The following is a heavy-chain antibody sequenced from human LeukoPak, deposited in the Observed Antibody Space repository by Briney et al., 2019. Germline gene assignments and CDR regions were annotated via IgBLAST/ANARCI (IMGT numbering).Heavy chain of an antibody. CDR3: ARENTYCSSTSCYGLFDY. Sequence: PSETLSLTCAVSGYSISSGYYWGWIRQPPGKGLEWIGSIYHSGSTYYNPSLKSRVTISVDTSKNQFSLKLSSVTAADTAVYYCARENTYCSSTSCYGLFDYWGQGTLVTVSS. CDR2: IYHSGST. V-gene: IGHV4-38-2*02. J-gene: IGHJ4*02. CDR1: GYSISSGYY. D-gene: IGHD2-2*01.